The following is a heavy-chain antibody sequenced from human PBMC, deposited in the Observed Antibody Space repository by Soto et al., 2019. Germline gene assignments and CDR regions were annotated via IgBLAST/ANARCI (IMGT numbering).Heavy chain of an antibody. J-gene: IGHJ4*02. D-gene: IGHD7-27*01. CDR1: GFTFSIFA. CDR3: AKEVSLGSTVDLGY. CDR2: ISGSGGST. V-gene: IGHV3-23*01. Sequence: GSLRLSCAASGFTFSIFAMSWVRQSPGKGLEWVSTISGSGGSTYYADAVKGRFSISRDNSMGTLYLQMKSLRVEDTAIYYCAKEVSLGSTVDLGYWGQGTLVTVSS.